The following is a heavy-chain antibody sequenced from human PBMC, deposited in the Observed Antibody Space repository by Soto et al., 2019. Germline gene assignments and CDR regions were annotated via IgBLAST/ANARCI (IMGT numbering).Heavy chain of an antibody. CDR2: ISYDGSNK. D-gene: IGHD2-2*01. V-gene: IGHV3-30*18. Sequence: VGSLRLSCAASGFTFSSYVMHWVRQAPGKGLEWVAVISYDGSNKYYADSVKGRFTISRDNSKHTLFLQMNSLRPEDTAVYYCAKDLEGYCSSTSCYTYFGLDVWGQGTTVTVSS. CDR3: AKDLEGYCSSTSCYTYFGLDV. J-gene: IGHJ6*02. CDR1: GFTFSSYV.